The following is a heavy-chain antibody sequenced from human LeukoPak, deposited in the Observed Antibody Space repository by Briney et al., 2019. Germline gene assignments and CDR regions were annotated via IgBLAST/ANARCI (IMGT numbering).Heavy chain of an antibody. CDR2: ISGSGGST. CDR1: GFTFSSYA. Sequence: PGGSLRLSCAASGFTFSSYAMSWVRQAPGKGLEWVSAISGSGGSTYYADSVKGRFTISRDNSKNTLYLQMNSLKTEDTAVYYCTTASPIVVVVAAQNNWFDPWGQGTLVTVSS. V-gene: IGHV3-23*01. CDR3: TTASPIVVVVAAQNNWFDP. J-gene: IGHJ5*02. D-gene: IGHD2-15*01.